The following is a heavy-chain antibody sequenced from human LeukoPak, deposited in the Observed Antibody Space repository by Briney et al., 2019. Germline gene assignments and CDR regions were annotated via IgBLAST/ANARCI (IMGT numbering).Heavy chain of an antibody. V-gene: IGHV1-18*01. CDR3: ARDLYDFWSGYYSRDY. D-gene: IGHD3-3*01. CDR1: GYTFTSYD. Sequence: ASVKVSCKASGYTFTSYDINWVRQATGQGLEWMGWISAYNGNTNYAQKLQGRVTMTTDTSTSTACMELSRLRSDDTAVYYCARDLYDFWSGYYSRDYWGQGTLVTVSS. J-gene: IGHJ4*02. CDR2: ISAYNGNT.